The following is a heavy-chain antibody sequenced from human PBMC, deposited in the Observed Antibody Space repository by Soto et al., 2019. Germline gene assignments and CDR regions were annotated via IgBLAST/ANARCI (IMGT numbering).Heavy chain of an antibody. CDR1: GGSISSYY. CDR2: IYYSGST. V-gene: IGHV4-59*01. Sequence: SETLSLTCTVSGGSISSYYWSWIRQPPGKGLEWIGYIYYSGSTNYNPSLKSRVTISVDTSKNQFSLKLSSVTAADTAVYYCARVSGNSSSSKRKFDYWGQGTLVTVSS. J-gene: IGHJ4*02. CDR3: ARVSGNSSSSKRKFDY. D-gene: IGHD6-13*01.